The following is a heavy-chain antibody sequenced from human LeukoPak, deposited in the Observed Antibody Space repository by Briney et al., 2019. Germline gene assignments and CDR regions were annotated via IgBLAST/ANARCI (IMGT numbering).Heavy chain of an antibody. CDR1: GFTFTNYG. V-gene: IGHV3-30*02. CDR2: IASDGNYR. CDR3: ANLPYNWNEYFDDY. D-gene: IGHD1-1*01. J-gene: IGHJ4*02. Sequence: PGGSLRLSRAASGFTFTNYGMHWVRQAPGKGLEWVAYIASDGNYRDYVDSVRGRFTVSRDNSKNTLYLQMDSLRAEDTAVYYCANLPYNWNEYFDDYWGQGTLVTVSS.